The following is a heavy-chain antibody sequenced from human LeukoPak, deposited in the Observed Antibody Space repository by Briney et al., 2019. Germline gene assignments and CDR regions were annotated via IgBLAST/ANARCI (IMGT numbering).Heavy chain of an antibody. J-gene: IGHJ4*02. Sequence: GASVKVSCKASGYTFTGYYMHWVRQAPGQGREWMGWINPNSGDTNYAHKFQGRVTMTRDTSINIGYMELSRLRTDDTAVYFCAKTPYEYYFDYWGQGTLVTVSS. V-gene: IGHV1-2*07. D-gene: IGHD5-12*01. CDR3: AKTPYEYYFDY. CDR2: INPNSGDT. CDR1: GYTFTGYY.